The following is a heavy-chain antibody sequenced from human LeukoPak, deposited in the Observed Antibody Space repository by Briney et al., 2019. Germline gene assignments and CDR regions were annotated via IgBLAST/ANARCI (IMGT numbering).Heavy chain of an antibody. J-gene: IGHJ4*02. CDR3: ARDIRPKWLRLLVYFDY. D-gene: IGHD5-12*01. CDR2: IYYSGST. CDR1: GGSISSYY. V-gene: IGHV4-39*07. Sequence: SETLSLTCTVSGGSISSYYWSWIRQPPGKGLEWIGSIYYSGSTYYNPSLKSRVTISVDTSKNQFSLKLSSVTAADTAVYYCARDIRPKWLRLLVYFDYWGQGTLVTVSS.